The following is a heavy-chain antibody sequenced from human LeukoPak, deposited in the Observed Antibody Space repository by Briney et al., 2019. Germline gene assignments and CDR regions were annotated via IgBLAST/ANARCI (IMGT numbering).Heavy chain of an antibody. CDR3: VRDATGLGLDV. Sequence: GGSLRLSCAASGFTFSTYDMHWVRQAPGKGLEWVSAIGKGGDTHYPGSVKCRFTISRENDKNSVYPQRNRLRAEDTAVDYFVRDATGLGLDVWGQGTTVTVSS. CDR2: IGKGGDT. V-gene: IGHV3-13*01. D-gene: IGHD3-10*01. J-gene: IGHJ6*01. CDR1: GFTFSTYD.